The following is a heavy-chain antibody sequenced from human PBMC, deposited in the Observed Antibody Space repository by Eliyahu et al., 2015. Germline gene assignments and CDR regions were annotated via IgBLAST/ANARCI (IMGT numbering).Heavy chain of an antibody. CDR1: GDSFXTPTYY. D-gene: IGHD3-10*01. CDR2: INIPQRT. Sequence: QVQLQESGPGLVKPSQTLSLTCTVSGDSFXTPTYYWSWIRQPIGKRLEWIGRINIPQRTTYNPSLAGRVTILIDPSRKQVSLRLNSVTAADTAVYFCARETRFGDMSSWFDPWGQGTLVTVSS. V-gene: IGHV4-61*02. J-gene: IGHJ5*02. CDR3: ARETRFGDMSSWFDP.